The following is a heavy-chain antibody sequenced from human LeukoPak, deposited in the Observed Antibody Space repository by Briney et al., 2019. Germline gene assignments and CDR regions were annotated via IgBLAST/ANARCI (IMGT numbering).Heavy chain of an antibody. J-gene: IGHJ4*02. CDR3: ARLYDFWSGYYWAFDY. CDR1: GFTFRSYA. CDR2: LNVSGGNT. D-gene: IGHD3-3*01. V-gene: IGHV3-23*01. Sequence: PGGSLRLSCAASGFTFRSYAMSWVRQAPEKGLEWVSALNVSGGNTYYADSVEGRFTIFRDNSKNTLYLQMNSLRAEDTAIYYCARLYDFWSGYYWAFDYWGQGTLVTVSS.